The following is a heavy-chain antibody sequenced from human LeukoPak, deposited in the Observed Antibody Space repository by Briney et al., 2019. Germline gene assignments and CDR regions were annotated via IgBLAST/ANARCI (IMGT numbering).Heavy chain of an antibody. J-gene: IGHJ4*02. CDR1: GFTFSSYA. CDR3: ARDRDSSSWYDY. Sequence: GGSLRLSCAASGFTFSSYAMHWVRQAPGKGLEWVAVISYDGSNKYYADSVKGRFTISRDNSKNTLYLQMNSLRAEDTAVYYCARDRDSSSWYDYWGQGTLVTVSS. D-gene: IGHD6-13*01. V-gene: IGHV3-30-3*01. CDR2: ISYDGSNK.